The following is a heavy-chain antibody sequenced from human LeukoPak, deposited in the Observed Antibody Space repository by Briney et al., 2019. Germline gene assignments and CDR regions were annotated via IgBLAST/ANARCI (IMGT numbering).Heavy chain of an antibody. V-gene: IGHV1-8*01. CDR3: ARVDYDILTGYSRAYYFDY. Sequence: GASVKVSCKTSGYTFTTHDITWVRQATGQGLEWMGWMNPDSGDTGYAEQFQGRVAMTRDTSISTAYMELSSLRSEDTAVYYCARVDYDILTGYSRAYYFDYWGQGTLVTVSS. CDR2: MNPDSGDT. CDR1: GYTFTTHD. D-gene: IGHD3-9*01. J-gene: IGHJ4*02.